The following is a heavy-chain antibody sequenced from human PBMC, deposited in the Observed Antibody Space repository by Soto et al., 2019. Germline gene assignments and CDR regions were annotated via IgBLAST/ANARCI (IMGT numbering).Heavy chain of an antibody. CDR2: ISAYNGST. Sequence: ASVKVSCKASGYTFTRYGISWVRQAPGQGLEWMGWISAYNGSTNYAQKLQGRVTMTTDTSTSTAYMEPRSLRSDDTAVDSCARDPLDGVTGATVKFDYWGQGTLVTVSS. CDR1: GYTFTRYG. J-gene: IGHJ4*02. V-gene: IGHV1-18*01. CDR3: ARDPLDGVTGATVKFDY. D-gene: IGHD1-7*01.